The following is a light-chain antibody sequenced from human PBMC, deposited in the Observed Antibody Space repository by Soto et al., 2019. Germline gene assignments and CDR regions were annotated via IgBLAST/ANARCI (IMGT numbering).Light chain of an antibody. CDR3: AAWDDSLNACYV. CDR1: SSNIGSNT. Sequence: QSVLTQPPSASGTPGQRVTTSCSGSSSNIGSNTVNWYQQLPGTAPKLLIYSNNQRPSGVPDRFSGSKSGTSASLAITGLQSEDEADYYCAAWDDSLNACYVFGTGTKVTVL. CDR2: SNN. J-gene: IGLJ1*01. V-gene: IGLV1-44*01.